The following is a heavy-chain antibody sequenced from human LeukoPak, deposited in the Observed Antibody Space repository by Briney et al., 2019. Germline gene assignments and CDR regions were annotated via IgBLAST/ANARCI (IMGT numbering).Heavy chain of an antibody. CDR3: ARSPAGAFDI. Sequence: AGGSLRLSCAASGFTVSSNYMSWVRQAPGKGLEWVSVIYSGGSTYYADSVKGRFTISRDNSKNTLYLQMNSLRAEDTAVYYCARSPAGAFDIWGQGTMVTVSS. CDR2: IYSGGST. D-gene: IGHD3-10*01. J-gene: IGHJ3*02. V-gene: IGHV3-66*02. CDR1: GFTVSSNY.